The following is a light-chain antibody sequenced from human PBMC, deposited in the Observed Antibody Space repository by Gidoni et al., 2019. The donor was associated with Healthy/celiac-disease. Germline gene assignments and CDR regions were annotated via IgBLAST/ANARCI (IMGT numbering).Light chain of an antibody. V-gene: IGKV3-20*01. CDR2: GAS. CDR1: QSVSSSY. Sequence: EIVLTQSPGTLSLSPGERATLPCRASQSVSSSYLAWYQQKPGQAPRLLIYGASSRATGILDRFSGSGSGTDFTLTISRLEPEDFAVYYCQQYGSSPETFGQGTKVEIK. CDR3: QQYGSSPET. J-gene: IGKJ1*01.